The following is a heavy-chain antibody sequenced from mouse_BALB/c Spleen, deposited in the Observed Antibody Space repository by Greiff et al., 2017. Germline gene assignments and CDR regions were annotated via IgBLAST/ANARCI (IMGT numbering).Heavy chain of an antibody. Sequence: VQLQQSGPGLVAPSQSLSITCTVSGFSLTSYGVHWVRQPPGKGLEWLGVIRAGGSTNYNSALMSRLSISKDNTKNQVFLKMNSLQTDDTAMYYCATYDGYYGGFAYWGQGTLVTVSA. CDR3: ATYDGYYGGFAY. V-gene: IGHV2-9*02. CDR1: GFSLTSYG. D-gene: IGHD2-3*01. CDR2: IRAGGST. J-gene: IGHJ3*01.